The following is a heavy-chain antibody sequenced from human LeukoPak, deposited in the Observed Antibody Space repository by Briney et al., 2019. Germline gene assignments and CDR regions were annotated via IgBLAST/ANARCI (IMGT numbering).Heavy chain of an antibody. D-gene: IGHD5-18*01. CDR3: TRHADLVDTAMGGMTD. J-gene: IGHJ4*02. V-gene: IGHV3-73*01. CDR2: IRSRANSYAT. Sequence: PGGSLRLSCAASGFTFSGSAMHWVRQASGKWLEWVGRIRSRANSYATAYAASVKGRFTIARDDSKNTAFLQMNSLKTEDTAVYYCTRHADLVDTAMGGMTDWGQGTLVTVSS. CDR1: GFTFSGSA.